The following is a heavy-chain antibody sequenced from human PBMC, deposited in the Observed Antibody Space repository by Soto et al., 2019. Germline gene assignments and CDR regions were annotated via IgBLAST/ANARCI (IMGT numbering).Heavy chain of an antibody. V-gene: IGHV4-59*01. D-gene: IGHD3-3*01. Sequence: SETLSLPCPVSGGSISSYYSRHIMQPPGKGLEWIGYIYYSGSTNYNPSLKSRVTISVDTSKNQFSLKLSSVTAADTAVYYCARGRITIFGVVTGDAFDIWGQGTMVTVSS. CDR1: GGSISSYY. J-gene: IGHJ3*02. CDR2: IYYSGST. CDR3: ARGRITIFGVVTGDAFDI.